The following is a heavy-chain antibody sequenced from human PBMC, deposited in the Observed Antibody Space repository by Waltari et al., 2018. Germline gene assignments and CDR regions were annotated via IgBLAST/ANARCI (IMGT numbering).Heavy chain of an antibody. CDR3: ARGLRYDFWSGYPPKLYWYFDL. J-gene: IGHJ2*01. D-gene: IGHD3-3*01. Sequence: QVQLQESGPGLVKPSETLSLTCTVSGGSISSHYWSWIRQPQGKGLEWIGYIYYSGSTNYNPALKSRVTISVDTSKNQFSLKLSSVTAADTAVYYCARGLRYDFWSGYPPKLYWYFDLWGRGTLVTVSS. CDR2: IYYSGST. CDR1: GGSISSHY. V-gene: IGHV4-59*11.